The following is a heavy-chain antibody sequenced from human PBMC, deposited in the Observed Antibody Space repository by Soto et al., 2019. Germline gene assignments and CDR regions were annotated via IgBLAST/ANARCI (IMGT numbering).Heavy chain of an antibody. CDR3: ARDCSSTSCYGGHFDY. D-gene: IGHD2-2*01. V-gene: IGHV3-21*01. CDR1: GFTFSNYG. CDR2: ISSSGNYM. Sequence: EVQLVESGGGLVKPGGSLRLSCAASGFTFSNYGMNWVRQAPGKGLEWVSSISSSGNYMYYADSVKGRFTISRDNAKNSLYLQMNSLRAEDKAVYYCARDCSSTSCYGGHFDYWGQATLVTVSS. J-gene: IGHJ4*02.